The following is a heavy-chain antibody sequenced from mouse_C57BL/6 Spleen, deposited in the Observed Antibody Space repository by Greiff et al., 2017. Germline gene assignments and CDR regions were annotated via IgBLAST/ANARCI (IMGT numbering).Heavy chain of an antibody. Sequence: EVQLVESGEGLVKPGGSLKLSCAASGFTFSSYAMSWVRQTPEKRLEWVAYISSGGDYIYYADTVKGRFTISRDNARNTLYLQMSSLKSEDTAMYYCTRDHYSNYVPFMDYWGQGTSVTVSS. J-gene: IGHJ4*01. CDR1: GFTFSSYA. V-gene: IGHV5-9-1*02. D-gene: IGHD2-5*01. CDR2: ISSGGDYI. CDR3: TRDHYSNYVPFMDY.